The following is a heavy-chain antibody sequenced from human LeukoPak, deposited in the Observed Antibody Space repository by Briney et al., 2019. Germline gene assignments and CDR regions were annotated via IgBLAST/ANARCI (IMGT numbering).Heavy chain of an antibody. V-gene: IGHV4-59*01. J-gene: IGHJ4*02. Sequence: SSETLSLTCTVSGGSISSYYWSWIRQPPGKGLEWIGYIYYSGSTNYNPSLKSRVTISVDTSKNQFSLKLSSVTAADTAVYYCARGRDDYVWGSYRFDYWGQGTLVTVSS. CDR1: GGSISSYY. CDR2: IYYSGST. D-gene: IGHD3-16*02. CDR3: ARGRDDYVWGSYRFDY.